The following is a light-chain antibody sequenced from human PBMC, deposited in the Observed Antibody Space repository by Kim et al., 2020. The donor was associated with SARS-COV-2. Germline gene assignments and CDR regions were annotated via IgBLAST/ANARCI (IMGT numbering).Light chain of an antibody. Sequence: QSALTQPASVSGSPGQSITVSCSGSSSDIGDNDFVSWYRQLPGKVPRLLIYDVTRRPSGVSTRFSASKSGNTASLTISDLRAEDEGDYYCSSCSGSTTSCVLATGTKVTVL. CDR2: DVT. CDR1: SSDIGDNDF. CDR3: SSCSGSTTSCV. V-gene: IGLV2-14*01. J-gene: IGLJ1*01.